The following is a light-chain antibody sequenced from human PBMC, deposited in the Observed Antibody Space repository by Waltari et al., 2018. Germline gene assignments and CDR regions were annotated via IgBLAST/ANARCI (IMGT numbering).Light chain of an antibody. CDR2: DVS. V-gene: IGLV2-14*01. Sequence: QSALTQPASVSGSPGQSVTIFCAGTSKDVGGYNSVSWYQEHPGQAPSVLIYDVSDRPSGVSQRFSGSKSGTTASLTISGLQAEDEADYYCSSQSSNDVVLFGGGTKLTVL. CDR3: SSQSSNDVVL. CDR1: SKDVGGYNS. J-gene: IGLJ2*01.